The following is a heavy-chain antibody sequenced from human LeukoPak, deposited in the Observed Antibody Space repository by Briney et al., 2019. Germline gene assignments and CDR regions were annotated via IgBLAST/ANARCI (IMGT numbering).Heavy chain of an antibody. CDR2: ISSSSSYI. D-gene: IGHD3-22*01. CDR1: GFTFSSYS. Sequence: PGGSLRLSCAASGFTFSSYSMNWVRQAPGKGLEWVSSISSSSSYIYYADSVKGRFTISRDNAKNSLYLQMNSLRAEDTAVYYCAREVHPAYHYYDSSGYYFDYWGRGTLVTVSS. CDR3: AREVHPAYHYYDSSGYYFDY. V-gene: IGHV3-21*01. J-gene: IGHJ4*02.